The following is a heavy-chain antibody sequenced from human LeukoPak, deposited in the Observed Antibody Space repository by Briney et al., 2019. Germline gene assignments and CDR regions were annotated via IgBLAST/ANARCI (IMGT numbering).Heavy chain of an antibody. CDR3: ARGAGYCSGGSCYTLKYKWFDP. J-gene: IGHJ5*02. D-gene: IGHD2-15*01. Sequence: SQTLSLTCAISGDSVSSNSAAWNWIRQSPSRGLEWLGRTYYRSKWYNDYAVSVKSRITINPDTSKNQFSLQLNSVTAADTAVYYCARGAGYCSGGSCYTLKYKWFDPWGQGTLVTVSS. V-gene: IGHV6-1*01. CDR1: GDSVSSNSAA. CDR2: TYYRSKWYN.